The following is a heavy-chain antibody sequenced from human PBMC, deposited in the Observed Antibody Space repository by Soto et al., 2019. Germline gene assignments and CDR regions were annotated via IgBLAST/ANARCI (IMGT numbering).Heavy chain of an antibody. CDR2: IIPIFGTA. CDR1: GGTFSSYA. J-gene: IGHJ6*02. CDR3: ARMVVTRATPNYYYYYGMDV. D-gene: IGHD2-21*02. Sequence: ASVKVSCKASGGTFSSYAISWVRQAPGQGLEWMGGIIPIFGTANYAQKFQGRVTITADESTSTAYMELSSLRSEDTAVYYCARMVVTRATPNYYYYYGMDVWGQGTTVTVSS. V-gene: IGHV1-69*13.